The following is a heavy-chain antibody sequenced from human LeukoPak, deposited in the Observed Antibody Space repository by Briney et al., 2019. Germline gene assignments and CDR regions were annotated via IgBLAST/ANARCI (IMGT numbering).Heavy chain of an antibody. CDR2: IRYDGSEK. CDR1: GFTFRNYV. D-gene: IGHD4-11*01. CDR3: AKGSDYSLDY. Sequence: GGSLRLSCAASGFTFRNYVMHWVRQAPGKGLEWVAFIRYDGSEKYYVDSVKGRFSISRDNSKNTLYLQMNSLRGEDTAVYYCAKGSDYSLDYWGQGTLVTVSS. J-gene: IGHJ4*02. V-gene: IGHV3-30*02.